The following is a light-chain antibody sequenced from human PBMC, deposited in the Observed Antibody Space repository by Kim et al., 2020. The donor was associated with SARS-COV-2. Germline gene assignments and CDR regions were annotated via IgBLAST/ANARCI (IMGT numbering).Light chain of an antibody. CDR2: RNN. J-gene: IGLJ2*01. CDR3: QVWDSSTYVV. CDR1: IIGSKT. Sequence: SYELTQPLSVSVALGQTARITCGGNIIGSKTVHWYQQKPGQAPLLVIYRNNNRPSGIPERFSGSNSGNTATLTISSAQAGDEADYYCQVWDSSTYVVFGGGTKLTVL. V-gene: IGLV3-9*01.